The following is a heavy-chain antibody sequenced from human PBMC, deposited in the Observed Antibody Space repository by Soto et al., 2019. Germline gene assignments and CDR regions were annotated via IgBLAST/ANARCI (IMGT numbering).Heavy chain of an antibody. V-gene: IGHV1-69*01. CDR2: IIPLSGTA. CDR3: AKGGFSGGYSGC. Sequence: QVQLVQSGAEVKRPGSSVKISCKASGGTLNNYVINWMRQVPGQGLEGVGGIIPLSGTANYAQKFQGRGTITADGTTSTALMGLSSLRSEDTAVYFCAKGGFSGGYSGCWGRGTRVTVSS. J-gene: IGHJ4*02. D-gene: IGHD1-26*01. CDR1: GGTLNNYV.